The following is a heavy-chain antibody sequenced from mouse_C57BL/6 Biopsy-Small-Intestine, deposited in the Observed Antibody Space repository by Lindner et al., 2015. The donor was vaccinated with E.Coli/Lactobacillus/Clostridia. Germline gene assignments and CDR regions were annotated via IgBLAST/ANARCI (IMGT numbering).Heavy chain of an antibody. CDR2: INPNYGTT. Sequence: EVQLQESGPELVKPGASVKISCKASGYSFTDYNMNWVKQSNGKSLEWIGVINPNYGTTNYNQKFKGKATLTIAQSSSTAYMQLNSLTSKDSAVYYCASGRYDYGWFAYWGQGTLVTVSA. CDR3: ASGRYDYGWFAY. V-gene: IGHV1-39*01. CDR1: GYSFTDYN. D-gene: IGHD2-4*01. J-gene: IGHJ3*01.